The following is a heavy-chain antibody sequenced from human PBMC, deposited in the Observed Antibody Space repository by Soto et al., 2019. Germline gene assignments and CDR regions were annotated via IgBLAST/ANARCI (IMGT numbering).Heavy chain of an antibody. CDR1: GFTFSSYA. J-gene: IGHJ4*02. Sequence: LGGSLRLSCAASGFTFSSYAMSWVRQAPGKGLEWVSAISGGGGSTFYADSVKGRFTISRDNSKNIVYLQMNSLRAEDTALYYCAKTLNWNYDYWGQGTLVTVSS. CDR2: ISGGGGST. CDR3: AKTLNWNYDY. D-gene: IGHD1-7*01. V-gene: IGHV3-23*01.